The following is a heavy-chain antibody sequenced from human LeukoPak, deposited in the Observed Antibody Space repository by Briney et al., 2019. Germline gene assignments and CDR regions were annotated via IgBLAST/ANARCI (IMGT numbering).Heavy chain of an antibody. D-gene: IGHD4-17*01. CDR1: SYSISSGSY. Sequence: PSETLSRTGAVSSYSISSGSYWGWIRQSPRKGLEWVGRIFHSANSYYNPSLKSPLTMSMDTSKNHFALSVTTVTAADTDQYSRARVTYVDDMLYQYFDYWGQGILVTVSS. J-gene: IGHJ4*02. CDR3: ARVTYVDDMLYQYFDY. V-gene: IGHV4-38-2*01. CDR2: IFHSANS.